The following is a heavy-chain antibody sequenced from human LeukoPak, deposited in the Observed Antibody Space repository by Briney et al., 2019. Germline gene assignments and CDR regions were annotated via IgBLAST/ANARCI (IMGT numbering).Heavy chain of an antibody. Sequence: ASVKVSCKASGGTFSSYAISWVRQAPGQGLEWMGGIIPIFGTANYAQKLQGRVTMTTDTSTSTAYMELRSLRSDDTAVYYCARGLAAAGNGDDYWGQGTLVTVSS. CDR3: ARGLAAAGNGDDY. CDR1: GGTFSSYA. CDR2: IIPIFGTA. J-gene: IGHJ4*02. D-gene: IGHD6-13*01. V-gene: IGHV1-69*05.